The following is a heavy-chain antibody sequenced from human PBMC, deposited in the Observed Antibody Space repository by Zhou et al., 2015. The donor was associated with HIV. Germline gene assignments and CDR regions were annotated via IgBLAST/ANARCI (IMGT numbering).Heavy chain of an antibody. Sequence: QVQLVQSGAEVKKPGSSVKVSCKASGGTFSSYTISWVRQAPGQGLEWMGRIIPILGIANYAQKFQGRVTITADKSTSTAYMELSSLRSEDTAVYYCARDEERGDGYKPGDYWGQGTLVTVSS. V-gene: IGHV1-69*08. CDR1: GGTFSSYT. D-gene: IGHD5-24*01. CDR3: ARDEERGDGYKPGDY. CDR2: IIPILGIA. J-gene: IGHJ4*02.